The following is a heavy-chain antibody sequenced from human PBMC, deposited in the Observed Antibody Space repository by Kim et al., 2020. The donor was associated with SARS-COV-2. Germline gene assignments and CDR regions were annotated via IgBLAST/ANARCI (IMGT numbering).Heavy chain of an antibody. Sequence: SETLSLTCAVYGGSFSGYYWSWIRQPPGKGLEWIWEINHSGSTNYNPSLKSRVTISVDTSKNQFSLKLSSVTAADTAVYYCARGRKTIVATLTSPGRYYYFDYWGQGTLVTVSS. J-gene: IGHJ4*02. V-gene: IGHV4-34*01. CDR1: GGSFSGYY. CDR2: INHSGST. D-gene: IGHD5-12*01. CDR3: ARGRKTIVATLTSPGRYYYFDY.